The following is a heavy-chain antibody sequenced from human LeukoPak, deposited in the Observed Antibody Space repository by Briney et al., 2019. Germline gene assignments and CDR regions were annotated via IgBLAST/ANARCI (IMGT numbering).Heavy chain of an antibody. V-gene: IGHV4-38-2*02. Sequence: SETLSLTFTVSGYSITSRYYWGWVRQPPGKGLEWIGNIYHSGSTYYNPSLKSRVTISVDTSKNQFSLRLNSVTAADTAVYHCAREWAYWGQGTLVTVSS. CDR2: IYHSGST. CDR3: AREWAY. CDR1: GYSITSRYY. J-gene: IGHJ4*02.